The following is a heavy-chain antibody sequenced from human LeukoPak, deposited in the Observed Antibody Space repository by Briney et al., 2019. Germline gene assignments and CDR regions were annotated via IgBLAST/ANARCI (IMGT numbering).Heavy chain of an antibody. CDR2: INTYTGNT. J-gene: IGHJ3*02. Sequence: GASVKVSCKASGYSFASYGISWVRQAPGQGLEWMGWINTYTGNTNYAQKFQGRVTMTTDTPTSTAYMELRSLRSDDTAVYYCAREKSKFDAFDIWGQGTMVTVSP. CDR3: AREKSKFDAFDI. CDR1: GYSFASYG. V-gene: IGHV1-18*01.